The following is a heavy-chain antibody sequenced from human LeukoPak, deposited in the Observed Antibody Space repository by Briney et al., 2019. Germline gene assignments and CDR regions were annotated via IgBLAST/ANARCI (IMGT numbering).Heavy chain of an antibody. D-gene: IGHD4-23*01. V-gene: IGHV1-69*04. CDR3: ARVRPPRTAVVIPPDY. Sequence: SVKVSGKASGGTYSSYAISWVRQAPGQGLEWMGRIIPILGIANYAQKFQGRVTITADKSTSTAYMELSSLRSEDTAVYYCARVRPPRTAVVIPPDYWGQGTLVTVSS. J-gene: IGHJ4*02. CDR2: IIPILGIA. CDR1: GGTYSSYA.